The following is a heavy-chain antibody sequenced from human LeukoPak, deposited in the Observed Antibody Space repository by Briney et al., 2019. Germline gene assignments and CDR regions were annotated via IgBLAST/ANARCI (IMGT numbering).Heavy chain of an antibody. V-gene: IGHV3-23*01. CDR3: AKEGGYSSTWY. D-gene: IGHD6-13*01. J-gene: IGHJ4*02. CDR2: VSGGGGII. CDR1: GVTFSSYA. Sequence: GGSRRLSCAASGVTFSSYAVSWVRQAPGKGLECVSIVSGGGGIIYYADFVKGRFTISRDNSKNTLYLQMNSLRAEDTAVYYCAKEGGYSSTWYWGQGTLVTVSS.